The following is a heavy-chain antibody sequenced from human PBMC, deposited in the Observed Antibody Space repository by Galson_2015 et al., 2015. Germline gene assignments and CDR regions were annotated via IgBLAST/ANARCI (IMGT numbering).Heavy chain of an antibody. V-gene: IGHV1-18*04. CDR3: AREPKSNAFDI. CDR2: ISAYNGNT. J-gene: IGHJ3*02. CDR1: GYTFTSYG. Sequence: SVKVSCQASGYTFTSYGLSWVRQAPEQGLEWMGWISAYNGNTNYAQKLQGRVTMTTDTSTSTAYMELRSLRSDDTAVYYCAREPKSNAFDIWGQGTMVTVSS.